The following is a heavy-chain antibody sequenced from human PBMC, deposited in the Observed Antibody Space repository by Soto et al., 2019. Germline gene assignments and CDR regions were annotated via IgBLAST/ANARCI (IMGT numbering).Heavy chain of an antibody. V-gene: IGHV4-31*03. Sequence: SETLSLTCTVSGGSISSGGYYWSWIRQHPGKGLEWIGYIYYSGSTYSNPTLNSRVTITVDTSKNQFSLKLSSVTAAATAVYYCARDVRQRVRPYYYYGMDVWGQGTTVTVSS. CDR1: GGSISSGGYY. CDR3: ARDVRQRVRPYYYYGMDV. J-gene: IGHJ6*02. CDR2: IYYSGST. D-gene: IGHD6-6*01.